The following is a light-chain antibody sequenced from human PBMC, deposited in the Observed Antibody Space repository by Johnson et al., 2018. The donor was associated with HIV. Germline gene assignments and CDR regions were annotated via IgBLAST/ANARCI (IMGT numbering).Light chain of an antibody. CDR2: DNN. CDR1: SSNIGNNY. J-gene: IGLJ1*01. CDR3: GPWGTILRSGF. V-gene: IGLV1-51*01. Sequence: QSVLTQPPSVSAAPGQKVTISCSGSSSNIGNNYVSWYQQLPGTAPKLLIYDNNKRPSGTPDRFSGSKSGTSATLGITGLQTGYEADYYCGPWGTILRSGFFGTGTKVTVL.